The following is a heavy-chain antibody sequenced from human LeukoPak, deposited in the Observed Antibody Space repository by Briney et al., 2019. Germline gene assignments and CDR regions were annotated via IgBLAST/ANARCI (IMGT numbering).Heavy chain of an antibody. V-gene: IGHV3-30*18. CDR2: IAHDGSYK. J-gene: IGHJ3*01. CDR1: GFSFSSHA. D-gene: IGHD2/OR15-2a*01. Sequence: GGSLRISCAASGFSFSSHAMHWVRQAPGKGLEWVALIAHDGSYKYYEDSVKGRFTISRDNSKNTLHLQMNSLRAEDTAVYYCAKESNSFDLWGQGIMVTVSS. CDR3: AKESNSFDL.